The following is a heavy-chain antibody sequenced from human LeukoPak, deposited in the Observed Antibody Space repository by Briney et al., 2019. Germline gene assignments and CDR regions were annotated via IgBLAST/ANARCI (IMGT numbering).Heavy chain of an antibody. V-gene: IGHV3-7*03. CDR3: ARAPNAVKDAFDI. CDR2: IKQDGSEK. J-gene: IGHJ3*02. CDR1: GFTFSSYW. D-gene: IGHD3-22*01. Sequence: GGSLRLSCAASGFTFSSYWMSWVRQAPGKGLEWVANIKQDGSEKYYVDSVKGRFTISRDNSKNTLYLQMNSLRAEDTAVYYCARAPNAVKDAFDIWGQGTMVTVSS.